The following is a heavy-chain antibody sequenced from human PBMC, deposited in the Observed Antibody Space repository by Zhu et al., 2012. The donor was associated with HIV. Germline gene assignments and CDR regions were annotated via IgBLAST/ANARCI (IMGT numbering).Heavy chain of an antibody. Sequence: QVQLQESGPGLVKPSETLSLDCSVSGGSMGGFYWTWVRHPAGKGLEWMGRLHSSGTVDYSPSLRSRITLSLDTSKRLFXLRLTSVAATDTATYFCARGGTMFGPPTSWGPGVLVTGLL. CDR2: LHSSGTV. D-gene: IGHD3-16*01. CDR3: ARGGTMFGPPTS. J-gene: IGHJ5*02. V-gene: IGHV4-4*07. CDR1: GGSMGGFY.